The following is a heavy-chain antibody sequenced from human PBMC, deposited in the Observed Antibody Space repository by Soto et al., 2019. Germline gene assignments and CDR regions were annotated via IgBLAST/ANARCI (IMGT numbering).Heavy chain of an antibody. J-gene: IGHJ4*02. CDR3: TTHRGTFFDC. CDR1: GFTFSTYW. V-gene: IGHV3-7*05. D-gene: IGHD1-1*01. CDR2: IKQDGSEQ. Sequence: GGSLRLSCAASGFTFSTYWMTWVRQAPGKGLEWVANIKQDGSEQYYVDSVKGRFTISRDNAKNSLYLQMNSLRAEDTAVYYCTTHRGTFFDCWGQGTQVTVSS.